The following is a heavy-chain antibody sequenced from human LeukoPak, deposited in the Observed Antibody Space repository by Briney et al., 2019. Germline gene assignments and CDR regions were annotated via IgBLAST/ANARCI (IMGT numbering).Heavy chain of an antibody. CDR1: GGSIGSGDYY. CDR2: IYYSGST. Sequence: PSQTLSLTCTVSGGSIGSGDYYWSWIRQPPGKGLEWIGYIYYSGSTYYNPSLKSRVTISVDTSKNQFSLKLSSVTAADTAVYYCARDRGITGTMSQGYAFDIWGQGTMVTVSS. D-gene: IGHD1-20*01. J-gene: IGHJ3*02. CDR3: ARDRGITGTMSQGYAFDI. V-gene: IGHV4-30-4*08.